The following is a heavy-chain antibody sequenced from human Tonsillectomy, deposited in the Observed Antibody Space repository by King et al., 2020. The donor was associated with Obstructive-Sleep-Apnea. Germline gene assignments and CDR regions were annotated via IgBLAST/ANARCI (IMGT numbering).Heavy chain of an antibody. CDR2: ISSDCTSI. CDR3: ARDYYGSGSYGWFDP. J-gene: IGHJ5*02. Sequence: VQLVESGGGLVKPGGSLRLSCVASGFIFSDYYMSWIRQAPGKGLECLSYISSDCTSIYYADSLKGRFTISRANAKNSLELPMNSLRAEDTAVYYCARDYYGSGSYGWFDPWGQGILVTVSS. CDR1: GFIFSDYY. D-gene: IGHD3-10*01. V-gene: IGHV3-11*01.